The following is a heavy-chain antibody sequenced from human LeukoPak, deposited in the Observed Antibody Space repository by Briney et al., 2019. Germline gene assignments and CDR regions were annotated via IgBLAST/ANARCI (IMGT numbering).Heavy chain of an antibody. CDR1: GFTFSNAW. D-gene: IGHD3-22*01. CDR3: TTVLSDSSAYYVPLDAIDI. CDR2: IKSNSDGETT. V-gene: IGHV3-15*01. Sequence: GGSLRLSCATSGFTFSNAWMSWVRQAPGKGLEWIGRIKSNSDGETTDYAAPVKGRFTISRDDSKNTLYLQMNSLKTEDTAVYYCTTVLSDSSAYYVPLDAIDIWGQGTMVTVSS. J-gene: IGHJ3*02.